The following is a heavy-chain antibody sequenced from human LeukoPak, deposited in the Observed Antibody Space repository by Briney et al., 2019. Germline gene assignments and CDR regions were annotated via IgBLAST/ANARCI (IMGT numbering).Heavy chain of an antibody. Sequence: SETLSLTCAVSGGSITSTNWWTWVRQPPGKGLEWIGSIYYSGNTYNNPSLKSRVTISVDTSKNQLSLKLTSVTAADTAAYYCAMHTVIASSWSLDYWGQGTLVTVSS. J-gene: IGHJ4*02. V-gene: IGHV4-39*01. CDR2: IYYSGNT. CDR3: AMHTVIASSWSLDY. D-gene: IGHD6-13*01. CDR1: GGSITSTNW.